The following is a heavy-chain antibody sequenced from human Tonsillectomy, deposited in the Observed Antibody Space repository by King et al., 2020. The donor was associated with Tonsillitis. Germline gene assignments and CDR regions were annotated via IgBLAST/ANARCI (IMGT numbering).Heavy chain of an antibody. V-gene: IGHV1-46*01. CDR3: AGVANYYVSGSFVIRNSHYFDY. Sequence: VQLVESGAEVKKPGASVKVSCKASGYTFTSYYMHWVRQAPGQGLEWMGIINPSGGSTSYAQKFQGRVTMTRDTSTSTVYMELRRLRSEDTAVYYCAGVANYYVSGSFVIRNSHYFDYWGQGPRVTVSS. CDR1: GYTFTSYY. D-gene: IGHD3-10*01. J-gene: IGHJ4*02. CDR2: INPSGGST.